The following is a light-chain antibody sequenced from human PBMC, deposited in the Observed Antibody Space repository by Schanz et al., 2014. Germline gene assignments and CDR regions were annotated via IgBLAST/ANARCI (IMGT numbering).Light chain of an antibody. CDR3: ATWDDSLNGWV. CDR2: DVD. CDR1: ASDIGSYNY. V-gene: IGLV2-14*03. Sequence: QSALTQPASVSGSPGQSITISCTGTASDIGSYNYVSWYQHHPARAPKLLIYDVDNRPSAVSSRFSGSKSGNTASLTISGLQAEDEADYCCATWDDSLNGWVFGGGTKLTVL. J-gene: IGLJ3*02.